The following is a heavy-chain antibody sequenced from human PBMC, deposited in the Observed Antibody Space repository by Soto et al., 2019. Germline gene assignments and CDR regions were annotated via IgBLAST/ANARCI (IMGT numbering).Heavy chain of an antibody. CDR2: IIPIFGTA. Sequence: QVQLVQSGAEVKKPGSSVKVSCKASGGTFSSYAISWVRQAPGQGLEWMGGIIPIFGTADYAQKFQGRVTITADESTNTAYMELSSLRSEDTAVYYCALHYGSGSNYYYYGMDVWGQGTTVTVSS. V-gene: IGHV1-69*12. D-gene: IGHD3-10*01. CDR3: ALHYGSGSNYYYYGMDV. CDR1: GGTFSSYA. J-gene: IGHJ6*02.